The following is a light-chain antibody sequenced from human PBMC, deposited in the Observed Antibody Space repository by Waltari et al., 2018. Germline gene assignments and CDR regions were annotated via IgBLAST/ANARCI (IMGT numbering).Light chain of an antibody. Sequence: QSALTQPASVSGSPGQSITLSCTGTSSAVRAYDYVSWYQQKPGKAPQLIIYEVRDRPPGVPNRFSGSKSGYTAFLTISGLQAEDEADYYCTSYTTSRTWVFGGGTKLTVL. J-gene: IGLJ3*02. CDR1: SSAVRAYDY. CDR3: TSYTTSRTWV. CDR2: EVR. V-gene: IGLV2-14*01.